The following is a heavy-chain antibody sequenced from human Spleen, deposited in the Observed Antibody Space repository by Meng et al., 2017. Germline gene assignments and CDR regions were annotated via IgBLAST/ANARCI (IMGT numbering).Heavy chain of an antibody. Sequence: GGSLRLSCVASGFRFDDYAMHWVRQAPGKGLEWVSGISWKSVTTGYADSVKGRFTISRDNAKNSLYLQMNSLRAEDTALYFCAKERLTTSGYSGYGFDSWGQGTLVTVPQ. CDR1: GFRFDDYA. CDR2: ISWKSVTT. CDR3: AKERLTTSGYSGYGFDS. V-gene: IGHV3-9*01. J-gene: IGHJ4*02. D-gene: IGHD5-12*01.